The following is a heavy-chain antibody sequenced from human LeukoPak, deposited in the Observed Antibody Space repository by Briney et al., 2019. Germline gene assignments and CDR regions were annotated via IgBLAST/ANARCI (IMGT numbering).Heavy chain of an antibody. CDR2: IWYDGSKM. Sequence: GGSLRLSCVASGFTFGKYWMSWVRQAPGKGLEWVAVIWYDGSKMFYGDSVKGRFSVSRDDSKNTLYLQMSSLRAEDTAVYYCTRDGGSGIDYWGQGTLVTVSS. J-gene: IGHJ4*02. V-gene: IGHV3-33*07. CDR1: GFTFGKYW. CDR3: TRDGGSGIDY. D-gene: IGHD3-16*01.